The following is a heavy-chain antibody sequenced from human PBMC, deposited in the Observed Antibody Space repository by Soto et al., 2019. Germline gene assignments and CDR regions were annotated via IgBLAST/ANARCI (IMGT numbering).Heavy chain of an antibody. CDR1: GYTFTGYY. Sequence: ASVKVSCKASGYTFTGYYMHWVRQAPGQGLEWMGWINPNSGGTNYAQKFQGWVTMTRDTSISTAYMELSRLRSDDTAVYYCARGGKNYYYYYMDVWGKGTTVTVSS. D-gene: IGHD1-26*01. CDR2: INPNSGGT. J-gene: IGHJ6*03. V-gene: IGHV1-2*04. CDR3: ARGGKNYYYYYMDV.